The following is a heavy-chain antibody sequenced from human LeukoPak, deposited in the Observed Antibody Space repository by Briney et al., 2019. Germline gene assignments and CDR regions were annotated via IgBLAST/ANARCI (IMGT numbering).Heavy chain of an antibody. CDR1: GGSISSSSYY. CDR2: IYYSGST. J-gene: IGHJ5*02. V-gene: IGHV4-39*06. Sequence: SETLSLTCTVSGGSISSSSYYWGWIRQPPGKGLEWIGSIYYSGSTYYNPSLKSRVTISVDTSKNQFPLKLSSVTAADTAVYYCARGWSGLESNWSDPWGQGTLVTVSS. CDR3: ARGWSGLESNWSDP. D-gene: IGHD3-10*01.